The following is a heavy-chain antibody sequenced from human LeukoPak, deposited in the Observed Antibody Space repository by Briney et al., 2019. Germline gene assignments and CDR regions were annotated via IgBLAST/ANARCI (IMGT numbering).Heavy chain of an antibody. Sequence: GGSLRLSCAASGFTFSSYAMSWVRQAPGKGLEWVSAISGSGGGTYYADSVKGRFTISRDNSKNTLYLQMNSLRAEDTAVYYCAKDQSDGYSSSFFDYWGQGTLVTVSS. CDR1: GFTFSSYA. V-gene: IGHV3-23*01. CDR3: AKDQSDGYSSSFFDY. J-gene: IGHJ4*02. CDR2: ISGSGGGT. D-gene: IGHD6-6*01.